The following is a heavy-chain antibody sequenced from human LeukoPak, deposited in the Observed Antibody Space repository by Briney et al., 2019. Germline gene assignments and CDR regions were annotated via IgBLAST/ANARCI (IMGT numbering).Heavy chain of an antibody. V-gene: IGHV4-4*07. CDR1: GDSISRDY. CDR3: AHGGNSGSYSEH. CDR2: FYTSGST. J-gene: IGHJ4*02. Sequence: SDTLSLTCTVSGDSISRDYWSWIRQPAGKGLEWIGRFYTSGSTDYNPSLESRVSISVDTSKNQFSLKLSSVTAADTAMYYCAHGGNSGSYSEHWGQGILVNVSS. D-gene: IGHD1-26*01.